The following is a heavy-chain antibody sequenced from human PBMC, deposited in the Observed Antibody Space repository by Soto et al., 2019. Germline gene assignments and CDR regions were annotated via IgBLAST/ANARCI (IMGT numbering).Heavy chain of an antibody. CDR3: AQGYPNGPYKGARRNGMDV. CDR2: IYYSGST. J-gene: IGHJ6*02. Sequence: SETLSLTCTVSGGSISSSSYYWGWIRQPPGKGLEWIGSIYYSGSTYYNPSLKSRVTISVDTSKNQFSLKLSSVTAADTAVYYCAQGYPNGPYKGARRNGMDVWGQGTTVT. D-gene: IGHD6-6*01. CDR1: GGSISSSSYY. V-gene: IGHV4-39*01.